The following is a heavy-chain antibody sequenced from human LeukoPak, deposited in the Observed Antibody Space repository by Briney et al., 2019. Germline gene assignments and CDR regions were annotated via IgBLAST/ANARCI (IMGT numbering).Heavy chain of an antibody. CDR1: GFTFSSYA. CDR2: ISGSGGTT. J-gene: IGHJ4*02. Sequence: PGGSLRLSCAASGFTFSSYAMSWVRQAPGKGLEWVSSISGSGGTTYYADSVMGRFTISRDNSKNTLYLQVNSLGAEDTAVYYCARSSGSYYWDYFDYWGQGTLVTVSS. V-gene: IGHV3-23*01. D-gene: IGHD1-26*01. CDR3: ARSSGSYYWDYFDY.